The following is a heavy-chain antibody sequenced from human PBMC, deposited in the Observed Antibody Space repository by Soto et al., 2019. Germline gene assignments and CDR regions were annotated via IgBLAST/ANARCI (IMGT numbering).Heavy chain of an antibody. J-gene: IGHJ4*02. CDR2: INEGGTER. V-gene: IGHV3-7*03. CDR3: ATGYARCEY. D-gene: IGHD2-2*01. CDR1: GLPLRKFW. Sequence: PXGSVMLFCAASGLPLRKFWMSWVRQVPGKRPEWVANINEGGTERYYVDSVKGRFTISRDNTHNSLFLQMNSLRAEDKAMYYCATGYARCEYWGQGTPGPVSS.